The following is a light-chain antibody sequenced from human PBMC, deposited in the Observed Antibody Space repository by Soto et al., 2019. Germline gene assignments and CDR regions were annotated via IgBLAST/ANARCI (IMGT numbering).Light chain of an antibody. Sequence: DIQMTQSPSTPSASVGDRVTITCRASQSISSWLAWYQQKPGKAPKLLIYKASSLESGVPSRFSGSGSGTEFTLTISSLQPDDFATYYCQQYNSYLYTFGQGTKVDI. CDR3: QQYNSYLYT. V-gene: IGKV1-5*03. CDR2: KAS. CDR1: QSISSW. J-gene: IGKJ2*01.